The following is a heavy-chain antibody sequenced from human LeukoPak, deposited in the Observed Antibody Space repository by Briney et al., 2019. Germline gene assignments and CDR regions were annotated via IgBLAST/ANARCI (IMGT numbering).Heavy chain of an antibody. CDR3: AKDSLVGATTFFDY. CDR2: ISGSGGST. CDR1: GFTFNSYA. D-gene: IGHD1-26*01. Sequence: GGSLRPSCAASGFTFNSYAMSWVRQAPGKGLEWVSAISGSGGSTYYADSVKGRFTISRDNSKNTLYLQMNSLRAEDTAVYYCAKDSLVGATTFFDYWGQGTLVTVSS. J-gene: IGHJ4*02. V-gene: IGHV3-23*01.